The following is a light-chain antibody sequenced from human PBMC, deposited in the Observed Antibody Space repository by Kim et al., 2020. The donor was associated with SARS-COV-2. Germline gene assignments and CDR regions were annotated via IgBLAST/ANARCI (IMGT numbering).Light chain of an antibody. CDR3: QQYNKWPLT. Sequence: VFPGERAPLSGRASQSVSSKLAWYQQEPGQAPRLLIYGASTRATGIPVRFSGSGSGTEFTLTISSLQSEDFALYHCQQYNKWPLTFGGGTKVDIK. CDR1: QSVSSK. CDR2: GAS. V-gene: IGKV3-15*01. J-gene: IGKJ4*01.